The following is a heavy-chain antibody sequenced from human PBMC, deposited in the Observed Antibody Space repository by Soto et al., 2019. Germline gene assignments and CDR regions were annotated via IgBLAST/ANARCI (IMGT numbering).Heavy chain of an antibody. V-gene: IGHV1-69*13. Sequence: SVKVSCKASGGTFSSYAISWVRQAPGQGLEWMGGIIPIFGTANYAQKFQGRVTITADESTSTAYMELSSLRSEDTAVYYCARDLPSIFGVVIIPYGMDVWGQGTTVTVSS. CDR1: GGTFSSYA. CDR2: IIPIFGTA. CDR3: ARDLPSIFGVVIIPYGMDV. J-gene: IGHJ6*02. D-gene: IGHD3-3*01.